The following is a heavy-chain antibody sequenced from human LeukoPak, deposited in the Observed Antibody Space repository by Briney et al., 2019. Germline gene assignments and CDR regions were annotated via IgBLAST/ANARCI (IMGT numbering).Heavy chain of an antibody. CDR1: GFTFSSFS. D-gene: IGHD6-13*01. CDR2: VTKSGNNI. V-gene: IGHV3-21*01. J-gene: IGHJ6*02. Sequence: SGGSLRLSCAASGFTFSSFSMNWVRQAPGKGLEWVSSVTKSGNNIYYADPVKGRFTISRDNAKNSLYLQLNSLRAEDTAVYYCARGAAAGNNYYYSTMDDWGQGTTDTVSS. CDR3: ARGAAAGNNYYYSTMDD.